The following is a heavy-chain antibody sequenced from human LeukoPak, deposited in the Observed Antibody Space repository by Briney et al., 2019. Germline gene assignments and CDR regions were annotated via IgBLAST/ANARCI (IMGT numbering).Heavy chain of an antibody. J-gene: IGHJ4*02. CDR3: ARVYSSGWFDY. CDR1: GGSISSSSYY. CDR2: IYYSGST. V-gene: IGHV4-39*01. Sequence: MASETLFLTCTVSGGSISSSSYYWGWIRQPPGKGLEWIGSIYYSGSTYYNPSLKSRVTISVDASKNQFSLKLSSVTAADTAVYYCARVYSSGWFDYWGQGTLVTVSS. D-gene: IGHD6-19*01.